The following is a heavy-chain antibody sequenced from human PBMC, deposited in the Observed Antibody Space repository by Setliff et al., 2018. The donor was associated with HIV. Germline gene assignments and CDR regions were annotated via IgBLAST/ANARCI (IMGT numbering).Heavy chain of an antibody. CDR2: IKSKTDGGTT. J-gene: IGHJ4*02. Sequence: PGGSLRLSCAASGFTFSNYAMSWVRQAPGEGLEWVGRIKSKTDGGTTDYAAPVKGRFTISRDDSKNTLYLQMNTMKTEDTAVYYCAADIPTPLAQIDYWGQGTLVTVSS. CDR1: GFTFSNYA. D-gene: IGHD2-21*01. V-gene: IGHV3-15*01. CDR3: AADIPTPLAQIDY.